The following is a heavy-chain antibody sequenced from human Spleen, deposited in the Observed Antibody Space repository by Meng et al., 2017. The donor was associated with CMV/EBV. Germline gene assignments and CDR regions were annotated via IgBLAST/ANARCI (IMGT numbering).Heavy chain of an antibody. CDR2: IIPIFGTA. Sequence: TFSSYAISWVRQAPGQGLEWMGGIIPIFGTANYAQKFQGRVTITTDESTSTAYMELSSLRSEDTAVYYCARPAGDSGYDWWGYGMDVWGQGTTVTVSS. J-gene: IGHJ6*02. D-gene: IGHD5-12*01. CDR3: ARPAGDSGYDWWGYGMDV. CDR1: TFSSYA. V-gene: IGHV1-69*05.